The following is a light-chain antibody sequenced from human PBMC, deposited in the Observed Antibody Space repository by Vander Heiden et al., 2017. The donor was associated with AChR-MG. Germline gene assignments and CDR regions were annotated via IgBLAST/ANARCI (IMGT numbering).Light chain of an antibody. V-gene: IGKV4-1*01. Sequence: DIVMTHSPDSLAASLGERATINCKSSQSVLYSANNKNYLAWYQQKPGQPPKLLIYWASTRESGVPDRFSGSGSGTDFTLTISSLQAEDVAVYYCQQYYSTPGTFGQGTKLEIK. CDR2: WAS. CDR3: QQYYSTPGT. J-gene: IGKJ2*01. CDR1: QSVLYSANNKNY.